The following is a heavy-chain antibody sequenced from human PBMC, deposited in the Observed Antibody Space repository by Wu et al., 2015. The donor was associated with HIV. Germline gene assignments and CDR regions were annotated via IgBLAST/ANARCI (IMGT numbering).Heavy chain of an antibody. CDR2: IIPIFGTA. Sequence: QVQLVQSGAEVKKPGSSVKVSCKASGGTFSSYAISWVRQAPGQGLEWMGGIIPIFGTANYAQKFQGRVTITTDESTSTAYMELSSLRSEDTAVYYCASCGGDCYGRRDAFDIWGQGDNGHRLF. CDR1: GGTFSSYA. V-gene: IGHV1-69*05. D-gene: IGHD2-21*02. J-gene: IGHJ3*02. CDR3: ASCGGDCYGRRDAFDI.